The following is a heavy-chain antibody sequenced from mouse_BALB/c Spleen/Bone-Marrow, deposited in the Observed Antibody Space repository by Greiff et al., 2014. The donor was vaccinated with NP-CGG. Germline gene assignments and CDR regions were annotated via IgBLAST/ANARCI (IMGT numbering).Heavy chain of an antibody. CDR1: GFTFSNYG. J-gene: IGHJ2*01. V-gene: IGHV5-6*02. CDR3: ARRRDYDYFDY. Sequence: EVKLMESGGDLVKPGGSLKLSCAASGFTFSNYGMSWVRQIPDKRLEWVATISSGGTYTFYPDSVKGRFTISRDNTKNTLTLQMTSLKFEDTAMYYCARRRDYDYFDYWGQGTTLTVSS. D-gene: IGHD2-4*01. CDR2: ISSGGTYT.